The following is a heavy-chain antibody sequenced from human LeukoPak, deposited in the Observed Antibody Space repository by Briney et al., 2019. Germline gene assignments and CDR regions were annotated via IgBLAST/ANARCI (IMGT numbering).Heavy chain of an antibody. V-gene: IGHV4-59*01. D-gene: IGHD3-22*01. CDR2: IYYSGST. Sequence: PSETLSLTCTVSGASISSYYWSWIRQPPGKGLEWLTYIYYSGSTNSNPSLKSRVTISVDTSKNQFSLKLSSVTAADTAVYYCASTTYYYDSSGYWYYGMDVWGQGTTVTVSS. CDR1: GASISSYY. CDR3: ASTTYYYDSSGYWYYGMDV. J-gene: IGHJ6*02.